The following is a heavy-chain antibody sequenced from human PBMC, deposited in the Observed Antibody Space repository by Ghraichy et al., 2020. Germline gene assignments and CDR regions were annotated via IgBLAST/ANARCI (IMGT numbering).Heavy chain of an antibody. J-gene: IGHJ4*02. D-gene: IGHD6-13*01. CDR1: GFTFSSYA. CDR2: ISSNGGST. V-gene: IGHV3-64D*09. Sequence: GGSLRLSCSASGFTFSSYAMHWVRQAPGKGLEYVSAISSNGGSTYYADSVKGRFTISRDNSKNTLYLQMSSLRAEDTAVYYCVKVLSSSHRGDFDYWGQGTLVTVSS. CDR3: VKVLSSSHRGDFDY.